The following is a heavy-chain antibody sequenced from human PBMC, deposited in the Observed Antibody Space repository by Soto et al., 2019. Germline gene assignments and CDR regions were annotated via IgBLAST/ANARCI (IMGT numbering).Heavy chain of an antibody. CDR1: GSLVNGYG. Sequence: GASVKVSCKASGSLVNGYGNSWVRQEPGQGLEGMGWISSYNGNRRSTQKSQARDTITTDTSSSTAYMGLGSLTSDETAVYYCATAGGHRYGDFEFWGQGTLVTVSS. D-gene: IGHD1-20*01. J-gene: IGHJ4*02. CDR3: ATAGGHRYGDFEF. V-gene: IGHV1-18*01. CDR2: ISSYNGNR.